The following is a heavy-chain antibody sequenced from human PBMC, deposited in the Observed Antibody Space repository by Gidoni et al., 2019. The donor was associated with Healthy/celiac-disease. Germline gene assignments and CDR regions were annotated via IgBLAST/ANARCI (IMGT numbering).Heavy chain of an antibody. Sequence: EVQLVESGGGLVQPGGSLRPSCAASGFTFSSYWMSWVRQAPGKGLGWVANIKQDGSEKYYVASVKGRFTSSRDNAKNSLYLQMNSLRAEDTAVYYCARFERQEYYYDSSGYHRSPLYYYYYYGMDVWGQGTTVTVSS. D-gene: IGHD3-22*01. V-gene: IGHV3-7*01. CDR2: IKQDGSEK. J-gene: IGHJ6*02. CDR3: ARFERQEYYYDSSGYHRSPLYYYYYYGMDV. CDR1: GFTFSSYW.